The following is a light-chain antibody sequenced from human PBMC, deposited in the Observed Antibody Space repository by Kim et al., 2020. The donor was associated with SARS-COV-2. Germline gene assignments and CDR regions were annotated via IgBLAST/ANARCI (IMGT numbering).Light chain of an antibody. Sequence: SPGERATLSCRASQSVSNNLAWYQQKPGQAPRLLIYGASTRATGIPARFSGSGSGTEFTLTISSLQSEDFAVYYCQQYSNWPPGAFGPGTKVDIK. CDR3: QQYSNWPPGA. CDR2: GAS. CDR1: QSVSNN. J-gene: IGKJ3*01. V-gene: IGKV3-15*01.